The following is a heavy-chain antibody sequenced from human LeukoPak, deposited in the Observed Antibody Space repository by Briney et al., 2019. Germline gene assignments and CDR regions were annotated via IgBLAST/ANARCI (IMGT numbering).Heavy chain of an antibody. CDR3: AKFSDIWTGYFDY. CDR2: ISGGNGNTYYA. J-gene: IGHJ4*02. D-gene: IGHD3-9*01. V-gene: IGHV3-23*01. Sequence: GGSLRLSCAASGFPFSSYAMSWVRQSPGKGLEWVSAISGGNGNTYYAYYADSVRGRFTISRDSSKNTLYLQMNSLRAEDTAVYYCAKFSDIWTGYFDYWGQGTLVTVSS. CDR1: GFPFSSYA.